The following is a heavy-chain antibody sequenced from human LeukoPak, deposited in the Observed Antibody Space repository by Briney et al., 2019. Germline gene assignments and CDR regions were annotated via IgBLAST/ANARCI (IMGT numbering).Heavy chain of an antibody. D-gene: IGHD5-12*01. V-gene: IGHV3-30*04. Sequence: GGSLRLSCAASGFTFSSYAMHWVRQAPGKGLEWVAVISYDGSNKYYADSVKGRFTISRDNSKNTLYLQMNSLRAEDTAVYYCAREPDSGTPWGQGTLVTVSS. J-gene: IGHJ5*02. CDR1: GFTFSSYA. CDR2: ISYDGSNK. CDR3: AREPDSGTP.